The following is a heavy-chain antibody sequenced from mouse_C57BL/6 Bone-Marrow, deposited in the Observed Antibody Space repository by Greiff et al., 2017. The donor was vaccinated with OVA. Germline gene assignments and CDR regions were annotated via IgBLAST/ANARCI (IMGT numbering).Heavy chain of an antibody. J-gene: IGHJ1*03. CDR1: GYTFTTYP. V-gene: IGHV1-47*01. D-gene: IGHD2-4*01. CDR3: ARPYYDYDGNWYFDV. Sequence: QVQLKESGAELVKPGASVKMSCKASGYTFTTYPIEWMKQNHGKSLEWIGNFHPYNDDTKYNEKFKGKATLTVEKSSSTVYLELSRVTSDDSAVYYCARPYYDYDGNWYFDVWGTGTTVTVSS. CDR2: FHPYNDDT.